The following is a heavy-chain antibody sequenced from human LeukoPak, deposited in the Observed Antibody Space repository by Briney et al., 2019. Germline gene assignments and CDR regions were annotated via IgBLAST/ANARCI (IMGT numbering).Heavy chain of an antibody. V-gene: IGHV4-59*01. D-gene: IGHD3-10*01. CDR3: ARGRGFDY. J-gene: IGHJ4*02. CDR1: GDSINNYH. Sequence: SETLSLTCTASGDSINNYHWSSIRQPPGKGLEWIGYIYYSGGTNYNPSLKSRVTMSVDTSKNQFSLKLSSVTAADTAVYYCARGRGFDYWGQGTLVTVSS. CDR2: IYYSGGT.